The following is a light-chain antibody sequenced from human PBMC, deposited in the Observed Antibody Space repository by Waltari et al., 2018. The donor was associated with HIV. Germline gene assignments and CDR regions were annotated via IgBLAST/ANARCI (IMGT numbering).Light chain of an antibody. Sequence: IVITHSLDSMAVSLGETATIDCKHSQSILYSSHNKNYLAWYQQKPGQPPKLLIYWAATRESGVPDRFSGSGSGTDFTLTISSLQAEDVAVYYCQQYDSTPLTFGGGTKVEIK. CDR2: WAA. CDR1: QSILYSSHNKNY. CDR3: QQYDSTPLT. V-gene: IGKV4-1*01. J-gene: IGKJ4*01.